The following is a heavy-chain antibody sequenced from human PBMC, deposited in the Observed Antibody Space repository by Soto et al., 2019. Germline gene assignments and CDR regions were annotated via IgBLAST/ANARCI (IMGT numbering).Heavy chain of an antibody. CDR1: GGSFSDYY. Sequence: PSETLSLTFAVYGGSFSDYYWSWIRQPPGKGLEWIVEINHSGITNYNPSRKSRVTMSVDTSKNQCSLKLSSVTAADKAVDYCARRVGPIDGWGQGNRGIV. CDR3: ARRVGPIDG. J-gene: IGHJ6*02. CDR2: INHSGIT. V-gene: IGHV4-34*01.